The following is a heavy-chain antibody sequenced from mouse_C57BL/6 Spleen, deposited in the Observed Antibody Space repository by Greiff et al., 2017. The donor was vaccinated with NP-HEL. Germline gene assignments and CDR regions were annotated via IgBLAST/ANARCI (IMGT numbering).Heavy chain of an antibody. V-gene: IGHV1-53*01. CDR2: INPSNGGT. J-gene: IGHJ3*01. D-gene: IGHD2-3*01. Sequence: VQLQQPGTELVKPGASVKLSCKASGYTFTSYWMHWVKQRPGQGLEWIGNINPSNGGTNYNEKFKSKATLTVDKSSSTAYMQLSSLTSEDSAVYYCARNSLYDGYSFAYWGQGTLVTVSA. CDR3: ARNSLYDGYSFAY. CDR1: GYTFTSYW.